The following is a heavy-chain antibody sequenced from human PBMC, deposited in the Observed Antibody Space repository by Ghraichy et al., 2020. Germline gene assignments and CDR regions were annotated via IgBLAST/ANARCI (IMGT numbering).Heavy chain of an antibody. J-gene: IGHJ4*02. Sequence: LRLSCAASGFTFDDYAIHWVRQRPGKGLEWVSSISWNGGNTDYADSVRGRFTISRDNAKNSLSLQMNGLRIEDTAFYYCVKDNDGTGYYYLFDWWAQGTLVTVSS. D-gene: IGHD3-22*01. CDR1: GFTFDDYA. V-gene: IGHV3-9*01. CDR3: VKDNDGTGYYYLFDW. CDR2: ISWNGGNT.